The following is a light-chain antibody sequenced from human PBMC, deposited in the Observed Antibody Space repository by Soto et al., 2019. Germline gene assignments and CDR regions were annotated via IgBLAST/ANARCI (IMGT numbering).Light chain of an antibody. V-gene: IGKV3-15*01. CDR2: ATS. Sequence: EVLMTQSPATLSVSPEERAILSCRASQRVGSSLAWFQQKPGQAPRLLIYATSSRATGTPARFSASGSGTEFTLTISNLQPDDFATYYCQQYESYSPWTFGQGTKVEIK. CDR1: QRVGSS. CDR3: QQYESYSPWT. J-gene: IGKJ1*01.